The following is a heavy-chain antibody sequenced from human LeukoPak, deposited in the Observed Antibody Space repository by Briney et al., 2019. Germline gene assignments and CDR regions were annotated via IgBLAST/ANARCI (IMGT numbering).Heavy chain of an antibody. Sequence: GGSLRLSCAASGFTFSSYSMNWVRQAPGKGLEWVSYISSSTTTIYYADSVKGRFTISRDNAKNSLYLQMNSLRAEDTAVYYCARGLVGATRGIDYWGQGTLVTVSS. V-gene: IGHV3-48*01. CDR3: ARGLVGATRGIDY. D-gene: IGHD1-26*01. CDR1: GFTFSSYS. CDR2: ISSSTTTI. J-gene: IGHJ4*02.